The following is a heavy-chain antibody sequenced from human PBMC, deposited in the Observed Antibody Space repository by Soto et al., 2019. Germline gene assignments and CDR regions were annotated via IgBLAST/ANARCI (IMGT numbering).Heavy chain of an antibody. CDR1: GYTLTELS. CDR2: FDPEDGET. J-gene: IGHJ4*02. V-gene: IGHV1-24*01. CDR3: ATRGTRVLRYFDWLSTTEST. Sequence: ASVKVSCKVSGYTLTELSMHWVRQAPGKGLEWMGGFDPEDGETIYAQKFQGRVTMTEDTSTDTAYMELSSLRSEDTAVYYCATRGTRVLRYFDWLSTTESTWGQGTLVTVSS. D-gene: IGHD3-9*01.